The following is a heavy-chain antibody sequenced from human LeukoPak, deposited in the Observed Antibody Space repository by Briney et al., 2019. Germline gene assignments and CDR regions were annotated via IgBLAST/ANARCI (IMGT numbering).Heavy chain of an antibody. CDR3: ARDLSSGWLDY. Sequence: PGGSLRLSCAASGFTFSSYSMNWVRQAPGKGLEWVSSISSSSTYIYYADSVKGRFTISRDNSKNTLYLQMNSLRAEDTAVYYCARDLSSGWLDYWGQGTLVTVSS. D-gene: IGHD6-19*01. CDR2: ISSSSTYI. CDR1: GFTFSSYS. J-gene: IGHJ4*02. V-gene: IGHV3-21*01.